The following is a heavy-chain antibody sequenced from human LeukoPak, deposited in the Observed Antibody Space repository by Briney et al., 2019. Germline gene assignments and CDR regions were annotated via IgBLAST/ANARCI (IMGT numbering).Heavy chain of an antibody. CDR2: IIPIFSIA. D-gene: IGHD1-26*01. J-gene: IGHJ5*02. Sequence: SVKVSCKASGGTFSSYAISWVRQAPGQGLEWMGRIIPIFSIANYAQKFQGRVTITADKSTSTAYMELSSLRSEDTAVYYCARLGAYSGSYQTYNWFDPWGQGTLVTVSS. CDR1: GGTFSSYA. CDR3: ARLGAYSGSYQTYNWFDP. V-gene: IGHV1-69*04.